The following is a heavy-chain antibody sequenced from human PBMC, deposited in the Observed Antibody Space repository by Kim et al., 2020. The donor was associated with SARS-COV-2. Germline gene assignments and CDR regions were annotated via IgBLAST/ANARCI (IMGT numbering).Heavy chain of an antibody. CDR3: ARGCSGGSCYSYPYYSYGMDV. Sequence: GGSLRLSCAASGFTFSSYGMHWVRRAPGKGLEWVAAISYDGSNNFYADSVKGRFTISRDNSKNTLYLQMNSLRAEDTAVYYCARGCSGGSCYSYPYYSYGMDVCGHGATVTVSS. V-gene: IGHV3-33*05. D-gene: IGHD2-15*01. CDR2: ISYDGSNN. J-gene: IGHJ6*02. CDR1: GFTFSSYG.